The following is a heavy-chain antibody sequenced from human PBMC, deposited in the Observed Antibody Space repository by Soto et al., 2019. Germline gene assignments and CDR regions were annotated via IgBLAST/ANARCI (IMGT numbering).Heavy chain of an antibody. CDR1: GFTFSSYW. CDR2: INSDGSST. D-gene: IGHD1-1*01. CDR3: STLGGPHLESRDY. J-gene: IGHJ4*02. Sequence: GGSLRLSCAASGFTFSSYWMHWVRQAPGKGLVWVSRINSDGSSTSYADSVKGRFTVSRDNAKDTLYLQMNNLRAEDTALYYCSTLGGPHLESRDYWGQGTLVTVSS. V-gene: IGHV3-74*01.